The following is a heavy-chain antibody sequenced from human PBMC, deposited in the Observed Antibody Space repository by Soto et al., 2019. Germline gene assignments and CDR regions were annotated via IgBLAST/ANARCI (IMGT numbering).Heavy chain of an antibody. D-gene: IGHD3-22*01. J-gene: IGHJ4*02. CDR3: ARDWRCGHDSSGYLQL. CDR1: GYTFTSYY. Sequence: ASVKVSCKASGYTFTSYYMHWVRQAPGQGLEWMGIINPSGGSTSYAQKFQGRVTMTRDTSTSTVYMELSSLRSEDTAVYYCARDWRCGHDSSGYLQLWGQGSLVTGSA. V-gene: IGHV1-46*01. CDR2: INPSGGST.